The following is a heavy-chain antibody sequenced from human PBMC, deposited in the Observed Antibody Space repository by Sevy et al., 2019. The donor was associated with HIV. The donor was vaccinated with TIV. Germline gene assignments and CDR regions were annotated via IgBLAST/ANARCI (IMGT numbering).Heavy chain of an antibody. CDR2: INPNSGGT. V-gene: IGHV1-2*02. Sequence: GASVKVSCKASGYTFAGYQMYWVRQAPGQGLEWMGWINPNSGGTKFAPKFQGRVTMTRDTSINTVYMELSRLSSDDTAVYYGARDQQWLAQASGGRQQRYYSNYAMDVWGQGTTVTVSS. D-gene: IGHD6-19*01. J-gene: IGHJ6*02. CDR1: GYTFAGYQ. CDR3: ARDQQWLAQASGGRQQRYYSNYAMDV.